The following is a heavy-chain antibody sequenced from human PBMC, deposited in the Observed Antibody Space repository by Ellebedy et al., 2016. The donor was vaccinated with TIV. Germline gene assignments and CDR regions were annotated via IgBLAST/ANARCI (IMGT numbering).Heavy chain of an antibody. Sequence: GESLKISCVASGFTIRSHGMHWVRQAPGKGLEWVALIWFDGSKQHYAESVKGRFIISRDVSKNTVYLQMSSLGGEDTAVYDCERDLSYYANDYWGQGTRVTVSS. CDR3: ERDLSYYANDY. CDR2: IWFDGSKQ. J-gene: IGHJ4*02. D-gene: IGHD3-10*01. CDR1: GFTIRSHG. V-gene: IGHV3-33*01.